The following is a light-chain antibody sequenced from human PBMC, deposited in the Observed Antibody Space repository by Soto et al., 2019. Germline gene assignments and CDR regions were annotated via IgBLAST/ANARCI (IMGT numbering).Light chain of an antibody. CDR1: SSNIGSNT. J-gene: IGLJ2*01. CDR3: AAWDDSLNGPHVV. CDR2: SNN. V-gene: IGLV1-44*01. Sequence: QSVLTQPPSASGTPGQRVTISCSGSSSNIGSNTVNWYQQLPGTAPKLLIYSNNQRPSGVPDRFSGSKSGTSASLAISGLQSEDEADYYCAAWDDSLNGPHVVFGVGTKLTVL.